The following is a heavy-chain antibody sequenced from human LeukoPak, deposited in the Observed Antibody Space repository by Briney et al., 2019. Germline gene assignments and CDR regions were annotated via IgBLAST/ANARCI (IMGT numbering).Heavy chain of an antibody. CDR2: ISAYNGNT. J-gene: IGHJ4*02. Sequence: ASVKVSCKASGYTFTSYGISWVRQAPGQGLEWMGWISAYNGNTNYAQKLQGRVTMTTDTSTSTAYMELRSLRSDDTAVYYCAVGRYYYDSSGYPDYWGQGTLVTVSS. V-gene: IGHV1-18*01. CDR3: AVGRYYYDSSGYPDY. D-gene: IGHD3-22*01. CDR1: GYTFTSYG.